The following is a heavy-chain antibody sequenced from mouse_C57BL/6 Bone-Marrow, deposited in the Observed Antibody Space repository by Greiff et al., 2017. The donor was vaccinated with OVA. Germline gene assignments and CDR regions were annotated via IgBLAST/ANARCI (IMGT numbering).Heavy chain of an antibody. Sequence: EVKLVESGGDLVKPGGSLKLSCAASGFTFSSYGMSWVRQTPDKRLEWVATISSGGSYTYYPDSVKGRFTISRDNAKNTLYLQMSSLKSEDTAMYYCASITTVVARHWYFDVWGTGTTVTVSS. CDR2: ISSGGSYT. CDR3: ASITTVVARHWYFDV. CDR1: GFTFSSYG. D-gene: IGHD1-1*01. V-gene: IGHV5-6*02. J-gene: IGHJ1*03.